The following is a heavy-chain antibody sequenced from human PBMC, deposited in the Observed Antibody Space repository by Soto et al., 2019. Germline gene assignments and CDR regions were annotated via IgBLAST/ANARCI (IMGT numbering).Heavy chain of an antibody. Sequence: ASVKVSCKASGYTFTGHYMHWVRQAPGQGLEWMGWINPNSGGTDYAQKFQGRVTMTGDTSITTAYMELSSLTSDDTAVYSCARGAPGSGRAFDTWGQGTMVTVSS. CDR3: ARGAPGSGRAFDT. V-gene: IGHV1-2*02. CDR2: INPNSGGT. J-gene: IGHJ3*02. CDR1: GYTFTGHY. D-gene: IGHD1-26*01.